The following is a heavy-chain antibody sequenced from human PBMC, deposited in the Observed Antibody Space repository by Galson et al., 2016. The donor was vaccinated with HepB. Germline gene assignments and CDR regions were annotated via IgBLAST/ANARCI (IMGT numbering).Heavy chain of an antibody. Sequence: SLRLSCAASGFTFSDYYMSWVRQPPGKGLEYIAYIDSSRTITYYADSVKGRFTISRDNAKNSLFLQMNSLSAEDTAVYYCARGRRPFDLWGQGTLVTVSS. CDR3: ARGRRPFDL. J-gene: IGHJ4*02. CDR1: GFTFSDYY. V-gene: IGHV3-11*01. CDR2: IDSSRTIT.